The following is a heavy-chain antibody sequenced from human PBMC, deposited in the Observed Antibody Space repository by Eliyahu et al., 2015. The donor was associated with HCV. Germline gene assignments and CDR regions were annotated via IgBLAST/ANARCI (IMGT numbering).Heavy chain of an antibody. J-gene: IGHJ2*01. CDR3: ARSRGTHSYDYSNAEGIRGDYWYFDL. CDR2: IYHSGST. D-gene: IGHD4-11*01. CDR1: GGSISSGGYX. V-gene: IGHV4-30-2*01. Sequence: QLQLQESGSGLVKPSQTLSLXCAVSGGSISSGGYXWSXIRQPPGKGLEWIGYIYHSGSTYYXPSLKSRVTISVDRSKNQFSLKLSSVTAADTAVYYCARSRGTHSYDYSNAEGIRGDYWYFDLWGRGTLVTVSS.